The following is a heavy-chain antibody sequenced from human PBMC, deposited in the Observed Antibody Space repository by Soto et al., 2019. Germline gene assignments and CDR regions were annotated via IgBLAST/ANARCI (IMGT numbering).Heavy chain of an antibody. CDR2: INHSGRV. CDR3: STRAYDTNGYYRFDP. D-gene: IGHD3-22*01. Sequence: KTSETLSLTCAVYGGSFSGHSLTWIRQSPGKGLEWIGDINHSGRVNYSPSLKSRVTISLDTSKNQFSLTLSAVTAADTAMYYCSTRAYDTNGYYRFDPWGQGTLVTVYS. V-gene: IGHV4-34*01. J-gene: IGHJ5*01. CDR1: GGSFSGHS.